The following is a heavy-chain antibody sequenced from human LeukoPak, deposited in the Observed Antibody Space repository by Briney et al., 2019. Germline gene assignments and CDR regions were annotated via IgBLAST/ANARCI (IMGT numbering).Heavy chain of an antibody. V-gene: IGHV3-48*01. CDR2: ITSSTSSI. Sequence: GGSLRLSCAASGFTFSSYNMNWVRQAPGKGLEWVSYITSSTSSIYYADSVKGRFTISRDNAKNSLHLQMNSLRAEDTAVYYCAREPTYSSSWYTSCDYWGQGTLVTVSS. CDR3: AREPTYSSSWYTSCDY. CDR1: GFTFSSYN. J-gene: IGHJ4*02. D-gene: IGHD6-13*01.